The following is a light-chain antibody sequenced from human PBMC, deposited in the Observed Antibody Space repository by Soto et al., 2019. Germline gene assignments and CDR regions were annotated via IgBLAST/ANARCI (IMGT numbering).Light chain of an antibody. CDR2: LGS. CDR3: MQALQTPIT. V-gene: IGKV2-28*01. CDR1: QAVLDSSNNKDC. J-gene: IGKJ5*01. Sequence: DIVMTQSPDSLAVSLGERATITCKSSQAVLDSSNNKDCLSWYLQKPGQSPQLLIYLGSNRASGVPDRFSGSGSGTDFTLKISRVEAEDVGVYYCMQALQTPITFGQGTRLEIK.